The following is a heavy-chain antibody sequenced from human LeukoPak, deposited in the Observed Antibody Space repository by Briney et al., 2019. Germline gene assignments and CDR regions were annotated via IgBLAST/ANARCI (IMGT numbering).Heavy chain of an antibody. J-gene: IGHJ6*03. CDR1: GYSFTSYW. CDR3: ARHQEIYYYYYIDV. CDR2: IFPGASHT. Sequence: GESLKISCKGSGYSFTSYWIGGVRQMPGKGPEGMGIIFPGASHTTHSPSFQCQVTISADKSISTAYLQWSSLKASDTAMYYCARHQEIYYYYYIDVWGKGPTVTVSS. V-gene: IGHV5-51*01.